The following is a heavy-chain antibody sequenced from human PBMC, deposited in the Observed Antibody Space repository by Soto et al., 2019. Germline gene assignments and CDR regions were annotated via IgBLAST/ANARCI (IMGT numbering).Heavy chain of an antibody. CDR1: GFTFSTYA. V-gene: IGHV3-23*04. J-gene: IGHJ4*02. CDR3: AKGVGAKRYYFDY. CDR2: ISGSGGST. D-gene: IGHD1-26*01. Sequence: EVQLVESGGGLVQPGGSLRLSCAASGFTFSTYAMTWVRQAPGKGLEWVSGISGSGGSTYHADSVKGRFTISRDSSKNTVYLQINSRRAEDTAVYYCAKGVGAKRYYFDYWGQGTLVTVSS.